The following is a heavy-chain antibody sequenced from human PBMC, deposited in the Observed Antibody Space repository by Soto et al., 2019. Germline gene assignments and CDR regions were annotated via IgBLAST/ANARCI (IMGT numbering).Heavy chain of an antibody. CDR3: TRPTYSHDTSHYYYCGMDV. CDR1: GFSLTSTGMR. J-gene: IGHJ6*02. CDR2: IDWDDRK. D-gene: IGHD3-22*01. Sequence: SGPTLVNPTQTLTLTCTFSGFSLTSTGMRVSWIRQPPGKALEWLARIDWDDRKFYSTSLRTRLTISKDTSKNQVVLTMSNMDPMDTATYYCTRPTYSHDTSHYYYCGMDVCGQGPMATVS. V-gene: IGHV2-70*04.